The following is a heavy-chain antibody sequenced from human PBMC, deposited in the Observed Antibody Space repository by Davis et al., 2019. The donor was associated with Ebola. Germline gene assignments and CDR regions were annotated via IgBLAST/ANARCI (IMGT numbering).Heavy chain of an antibody. J-gene: IGHJ5*02. CDR3: ATQYSNAYFDP. Sequence: SETLSLTCTVSGGSISSHYWSWIRQSPGRGLEWIGYVYHSGSTTYNPSLKSRVTMSIDKSKNQISLHLMSVTAADTAVYYCATQYSNAYFDPWGQGTLVTVSS. V-gene: IGHV4-59*11. D-gene: IGHD4-11*01. CDR1: GGSISSHY. CDR2: VYHSGST.